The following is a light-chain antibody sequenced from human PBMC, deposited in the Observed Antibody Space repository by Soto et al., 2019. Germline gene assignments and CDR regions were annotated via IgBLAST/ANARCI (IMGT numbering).Light chain of an antibody. CDR3: QQSFTTPLT. J-gene: IGKJ4*01. V-gene: IGKV1-39*01. Sequence: DIQMTQSPSSLSASVGDRVTITCRASQSIGRFLNWHQQKPGKAPNVLINVASTLRSGVPLRFSGSGSGTDFNLNINSLQPEDFATYCCQQSFTTPLTFGGGTKVEIK. CDR1: QSIGRF. CDR2: VAS.